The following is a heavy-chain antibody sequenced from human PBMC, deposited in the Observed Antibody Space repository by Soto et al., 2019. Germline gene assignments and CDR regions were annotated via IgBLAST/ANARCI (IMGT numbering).Heavy chain of an antibody. D-gene: IGHD1-26*01. V-gene: IGHV3-30*18. CDR3: GKGLFGIVGTTLPRDAFKI. CDR1: GFSFTNYV. Sequence: QVQLVESGGGVVQPGRSLRLSCAASGFSFTNYVMHWVRQAPGKGLEWVAVISHDGSYKYYGDAVKGRFTISRDTSKKPVDLEMNSLRPEDTAVFYCGKGLFGIVGTTLPRDAFKIWGQGTMVTLS. CDR2: ISHDGSYK. J-gene: IGHJ3*02.